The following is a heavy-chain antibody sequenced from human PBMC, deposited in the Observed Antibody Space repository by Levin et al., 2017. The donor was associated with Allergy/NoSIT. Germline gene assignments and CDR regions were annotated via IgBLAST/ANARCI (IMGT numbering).Heavy chain of an antibody. CDR3: ARDLLAKKPENDY. CDR2: IWYDGSNK. CDR1: GFTFSSYG. V-gene: IGHV3-33*01. Sequence: SCAASGFTFSSYGMHWVRQAPGKGLEWVAVIWYDGSNKYYADSVKGRFTISRDNSKNTLYLQMNSLRAEDTAVYYCARDLLAKKPENDYWGQGTLVTVSS. J-gene: IGHJ4*02.